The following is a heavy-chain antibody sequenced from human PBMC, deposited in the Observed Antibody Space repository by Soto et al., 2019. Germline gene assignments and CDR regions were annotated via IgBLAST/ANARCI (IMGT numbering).Heavy chain of an antibody. Sequence: QVQLVQSGADVQRPGSSVRVSCKASGDTFNFYSINWVRQAPGLGLQWMGRINPFLRMSNYAPRFQGRVTMTADKSTSTAYMELSSLRSEDTAMYYCATSYGSGYRAFDSWGQGALVTVSS. V-gene: IGHV1-69*02. CDR2: INPFLRMS. D-gene: IGHD3-10*01. CDR1: GDTFNFYS. J-gene: IGHJ4*02. CDR3: ATSYGSGYRAFDS.